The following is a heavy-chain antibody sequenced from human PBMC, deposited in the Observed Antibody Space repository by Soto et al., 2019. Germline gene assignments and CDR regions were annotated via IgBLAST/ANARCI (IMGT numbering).Heavy chain of an antibody. J-gene: IGHJ6*02. Sequence: SETLSLTCTVSGGSVRSGSHYWSWIRQPPGKGLEWIGYIYYSGSTNYNPSLKSRVTISIDTSKNQFSLKLSSVTAADTAVYYCARDGYGLDVWGQGTTVTVSS. CDR1: GGSVRSGSHY. V-gene: IGHV4-61*01. CDR2: IYYSGST. CDR3: ARDGYGLDV.